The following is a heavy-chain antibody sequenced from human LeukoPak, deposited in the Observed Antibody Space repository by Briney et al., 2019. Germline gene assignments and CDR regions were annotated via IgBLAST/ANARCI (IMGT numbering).Heavy chain of an antibody. CDR2: IYYSGST. CDR1: GGSISSYY. V-gene: IGHV4-59*01. J-gene: IGHJ4*02. D-gene: IGHD3-9*01. Sequence: SETLSLTCTVSGGSISSYYWSWIRQPPGKGLEWIGYIYYSGSTNYNPSLKSRVTISVDTSKNQFSLTLSSVTAADTAVYYCARVNTLRYLDWPPRGDYFDYWGQGTLVTVSS. CDR3: ARVNTLRYLDWPPRGDYFDY.